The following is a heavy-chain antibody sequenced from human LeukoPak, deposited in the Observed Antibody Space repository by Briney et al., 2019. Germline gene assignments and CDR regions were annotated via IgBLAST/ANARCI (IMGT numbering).Heavy chain of an antibody. CDR3: ARDTCSGGSCYDY. D-gene: IGHD2-15*01. CDR1: GYTFTGYY. CDR2: INPNSGGT. V-gene: IGHV1-2*04. Sequence: AASVKVSCKASGYTFTGYYMHWVRQAPGQGLEWMGWINPNSGGTNYAQKFQGWVTMTRDTSISTAYMELSRLRSDDTAVYYCARDTCSGGSCYDYWGQGTLVTVSS. J-gene: IGHJ4*02.